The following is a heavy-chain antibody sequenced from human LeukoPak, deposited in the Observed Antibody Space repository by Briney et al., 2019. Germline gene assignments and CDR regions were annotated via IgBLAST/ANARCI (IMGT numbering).Heavy chain of an antibody. CDR3: ARSQGALNY. J-gene: IGHJ4*02. CDR2: INSDGSSR. CDR1: GFTFSSYW. Sequence: QPGVSLTLSCAASGFTFSSYWMHWVRQAPGKGLVWVSRINSDGSSRSYADSVKGRFTISRDNAKNTLYLQMNSPRAEETAVYYCARSQGALNYWGQGTLVTVSS. V-gene: IGHV3-74*01. D-gene: IGHD1-26*01.